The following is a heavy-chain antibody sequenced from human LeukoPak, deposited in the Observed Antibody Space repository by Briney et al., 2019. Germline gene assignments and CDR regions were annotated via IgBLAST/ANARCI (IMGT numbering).Heavy chain of an antibody. Sequence: GGSLRLSCAASGFTFSSYGMDWVRQAPGKGLEWVATIRYDGSYQWYAESVKGRFTISRDNSKNTLYLQMNSLRAEGTAVYYCARVRGASSSRWYFDYWGQGTLVTVSS. CDR1: GFTFSSYG. CDR2: IRYDGSYQ. J-gene: IGHJ4*02. D-gene: IGHD6-13*01. CDR3: ARVRGASSSRWYFDY. V-gene: IGHV3-30*02.